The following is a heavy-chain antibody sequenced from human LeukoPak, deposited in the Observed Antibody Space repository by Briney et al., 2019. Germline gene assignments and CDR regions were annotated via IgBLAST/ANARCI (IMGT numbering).Heavy chain of an antibody. J-gene: IGHJ4*02. D-gene: IGHD1-26*01. Sequence: SQTLSLTCAISGDSVSSKSASWNWIRQSPSRGLEWLGRTYSRSKWFNDYAVSVKSRISINPDTSKNQFSLHLTSVTPDDTAVYYCTRGTGSLDYWGQGTLVTVSS. CDR2: TYSRSKWFN. V-gene: IGHV6-1*01. CDR1: GDSVSSKSAS. CDR3: TRGTGSLDY.